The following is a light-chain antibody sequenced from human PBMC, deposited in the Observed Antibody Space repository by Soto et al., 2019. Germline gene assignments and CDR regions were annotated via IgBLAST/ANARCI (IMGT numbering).Light chain of an antibody. V-gene: IGKV3-20*01. Sequence: IVLTQSPGTLSLSPGEIATLSFRASQTVNSRFAWYQHKPGQAPRLLIYDASSRATGIPDRFSGSGSGTDFTLTISRLEPEDFAVYYCQQYGSIPWTFGQGTKVDIK. CDR2: DAS. J-gene: IGKJ1*01. CDR3: QQYGSIPWT. CDR1: QTVNSR.